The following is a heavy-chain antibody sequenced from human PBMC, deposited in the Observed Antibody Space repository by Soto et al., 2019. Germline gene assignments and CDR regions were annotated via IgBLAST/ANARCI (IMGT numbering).Heavy chain of an antibody. D-gene: IGHD2-15*01. V-gene: IGHV4-30-2*01. CDR1: GGSISDSRHT. J-gene: IGHJ4*02. CDR3: ARARGGYYLVN. Sequence: PSETLSLTCSVSGGSISDSRHTWSWVRQPPGKALEWIGYIDDRGNTYYHPSLRPRATLSVDTSKNQFALQLTAVTAADTAVYFCARARGGYYLVNWGQGTLVTVSS. CDR2: IDDRGNT.